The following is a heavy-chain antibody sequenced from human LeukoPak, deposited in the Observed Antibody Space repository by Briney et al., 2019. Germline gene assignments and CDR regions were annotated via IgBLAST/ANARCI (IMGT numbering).Heavy chain of an antibody. CDR3: RGVRGGTEADY. D-gene: IGHD3-10*01. V-gene: IGHV3-66*01. CDR1: GFTLSSYA. CDR2: IYSGGST. J-gene: IGHJ4*02. Sequence: GGTLRLSCAASGFTLSSYAMSWVRQAPGKGLEWVSVIYSGGSTYYADSVKGRFTISRDNSKNSLYLQMNSLRAEDTAVYYCRGVRGGTEADYWGQGTLVTVSS.